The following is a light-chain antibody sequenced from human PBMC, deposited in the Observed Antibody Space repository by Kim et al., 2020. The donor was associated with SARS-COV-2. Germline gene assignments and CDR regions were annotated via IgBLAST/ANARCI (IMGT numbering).Light chain of an antibody. CDR3: SSYTISSTYV. V-gene: IGLV2-14*03. J-gene: IGLJ1*01. CDR2: DVS. CDR1: SSDVGGYDF. Sequence: QSALTQPASVSGSPGQSITISCSGTSSDVGGYDFVSWYQQHPGKAPKLMIYDVSKRSSGVSNRFSGSKSVNTASPTISGLQAEDEADYYCSSYTISSTYVFGTGTKVTVL.